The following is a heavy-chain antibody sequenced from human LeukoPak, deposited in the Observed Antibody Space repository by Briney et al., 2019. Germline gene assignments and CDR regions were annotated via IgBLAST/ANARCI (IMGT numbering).Heavy chain of an antibody. D-gene: IGHD6-13*01. J-gene: IGHJ3*02. CDR2: INTNTGNP. V-gene: IGHV7-4-1*02. Sequence: ASVKVSCKASGYTFTSYAMNWVRQAPGQGLEWMGWINTNTGNPTYAQGFTGRFVFSLDTSVSTAYLQISSLKAEDTAVYYCARPSIAAASHDAFDIWGQGTMVTVSS. CDR3: ARPSIAAASHDAFDI. CDR1: GYTFTSYA.